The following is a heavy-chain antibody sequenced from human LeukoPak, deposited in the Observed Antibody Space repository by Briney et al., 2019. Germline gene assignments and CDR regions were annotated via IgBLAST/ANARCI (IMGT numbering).Heavy chain of an antibody. D-gene: IGHD2/OR15-2a*01. CDR1: GGSISSYY. CDR2: GYYGGST. CDR3: ARGVREKNRGVLLYYYYYYMDV. V-gene: IGHV4-59*01. Sequence: SETLSLTCTVAGGSISSYYWSWIRQPPGEGLEWLGYGYYGGSTNYNPSLKSRVNISVDTSKTQFSLKLSSVTAADTAVYYCARGVREKNRGVLLYYYYYYMDVWGKGTTVTISS. J-gene: IGHJ6*03.